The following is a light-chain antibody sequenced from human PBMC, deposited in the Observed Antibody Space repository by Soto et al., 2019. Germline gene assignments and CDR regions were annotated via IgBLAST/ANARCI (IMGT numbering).Light chain of an antibody. V-gene: IGLV1-44*01. CDR3: AAWDDSLNGYV. CDR2: LND. J-gene: IGLJ1*01. Sequence: QSVLTQPPSASETPGQRVTISCSDSSSNVGINTVNWYQQLPGTAPKLLIYLNDQRTSGVPDRFSGSKSGTSASLAISGLQSHDEADYYCAAWDDSLNGYVFGNGTKVTAL. CDR1: SSNVGINT.